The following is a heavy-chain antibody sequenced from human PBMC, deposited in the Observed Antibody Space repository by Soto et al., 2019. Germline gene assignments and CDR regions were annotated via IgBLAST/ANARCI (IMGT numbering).Heavy chain of an antibody. J-gene: IGHJ4*02. CDR3: ARGQQQQQLVFGCYFDY. CDR2: INHRGSI. CDR1: GGYISDYV. V-gene: IGHV4-34*01. D-gene: IGHD6-13*01. Sequence: SVTLSLTCVVAGGYISDYVWSWIRKHPGMALEWIGEINHRGSINYNPSLKSRVTISVDTSKNQFSLKLSSVTAADTAVYYCARGQQQQQLVFGCYFDYWGQGTLVTVSS.